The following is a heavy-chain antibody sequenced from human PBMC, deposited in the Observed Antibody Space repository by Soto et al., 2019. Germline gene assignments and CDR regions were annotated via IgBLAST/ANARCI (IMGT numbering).Heavy chain of an antibody. J-gene: IGHJ4*02. CDR3: ARRLRFLEWSGGGYFDY. V-gene: IGHV4-39*01. Sequence: KPSETLSLTCTVSGGSISSSSYYWGWIRQPPGKGLEWIGSIYYSGSTYYNPSLKSRVTISVDTSKNQFSLKLSSVTAADTAVYYCARRLRFLEWSGGGYFDYWGQGTLVTVSS. CDR2: IYYSGST. CDR1: GGSISSSSYY. D-gene: IGHD3-3*01.